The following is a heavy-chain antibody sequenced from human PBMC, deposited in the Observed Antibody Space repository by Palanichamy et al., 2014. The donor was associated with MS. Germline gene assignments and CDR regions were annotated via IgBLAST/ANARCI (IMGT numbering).Heavy chain of an antibody. Sequence: QVQLVQSGAEVKKPGASVKVSCKASGYTFTSYSMHWVRQAPGQRLEWMGWINAANVETKYSQKFQGRVSITRDISASTAYMELSSLRSEDTAVYYCARAYYYGSGTFYSNFDYWGQGTLVTVSS. CDR3: ARAYYYGSGTFYSNFDY. J-gene: IGHJ4*02. V-gene: IGHV1-3*01. CDR2: INAANVET. CDR1: GYTFTSYS. D-gene: IGHD3-10*01.